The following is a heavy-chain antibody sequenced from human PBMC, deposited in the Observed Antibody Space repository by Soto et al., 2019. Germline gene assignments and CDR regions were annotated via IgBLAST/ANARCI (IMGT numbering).Heavy chain of an antibody. V-gene: IGHV3-23*01. J-gene: IGHJ5*02. D-gene: IGHD1-20*01. CDR3: AKDAVPYNGKWDWFDT. Sequence: QFFESGGDLVQPGGSLRVHCVASGFIFGDYAMSWVRQTPGKGLEWVSSVGGGGTDTYYAASVKGRFTFSRDNSKSTLYLQMNNLRAEDTAVYYCAKDAVPYNGKWDWFDTWGQGTLVIVSS. CDR2: VGGGGTDT. CDR1: GFIFGDYA.